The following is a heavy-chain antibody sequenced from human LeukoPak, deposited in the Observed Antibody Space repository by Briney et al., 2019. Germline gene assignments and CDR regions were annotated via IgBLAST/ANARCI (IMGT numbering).Heavy chain of an antibody. CDR2: INHSGST. CDR3: ATRIAVALSFDY. D-gene: IGHD6-19*01. V-gene: IGHV4-34*01. J-gene: IGHJ4*02. CDR1: GGSFSGYY. Sequence: SETLSLTCAVYGGSFSGYYWSWIRQPPGKGLEWIGEINHSGSTNYNPSLKSRDTISVDTSKNQFSLKLSSVAAADTAVYYCATRIAVALSFDYWGQGTLVTVSS.